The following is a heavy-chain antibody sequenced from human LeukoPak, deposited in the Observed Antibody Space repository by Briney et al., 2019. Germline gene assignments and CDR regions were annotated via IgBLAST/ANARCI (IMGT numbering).Heavy chain of an antibody. J-gene: IGHJ4*02. V-gene: IGHV3-23*01. Sequence: PRGSLRLSCAASGFPFSSYGMHWVRQAPGKGLEWVSVISTSGTYYAESVKGRFTISRDNSKNTLYLQMSSLRAEDTAVYYCAKNINHLEWGQGTLVTVSS. CDR1: GFPFSSYG. CDR3: AKNINHLE. D-gene: IGHD1-14*01. CDR2: ISTSGT.